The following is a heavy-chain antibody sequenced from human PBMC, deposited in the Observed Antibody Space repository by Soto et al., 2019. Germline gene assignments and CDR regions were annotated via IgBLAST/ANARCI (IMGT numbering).Heavy chain of an antibody. CDR2: ISSSSSYI. Sequence: EVQLVESGGGLVKPGGSLRLSCAASGFTFSSYSMNWVRQAPGKGLEWVSSISSSSSYIYDADSVKGRFTISRDNATNSLNLQMTSPRAEDTAVYYCERDGRKQQLVGKYYYYYGMDVWGQGTTVTVSS. J-gene: IGHJ6*02. V-gene: IGHV3-21*01. CDR1: GFTFSSYS. CDR3: ERDGRKQQLVGKYYYYYGMDV. D-gene: IGHD6-13*01.